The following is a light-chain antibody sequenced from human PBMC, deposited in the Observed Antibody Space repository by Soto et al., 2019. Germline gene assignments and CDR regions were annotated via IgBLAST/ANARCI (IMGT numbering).Light chain of an antibody. V-gene: IGKV3-15*01. CDR2: DAS. Sequence: EIVLTQSPATLSLSPGERATLSCRASQSVSSNLAWYQQKPGQAPRLLIYDASTRATGLPARFSGSGSGTEFTLTISSLQPDDFAAYYCQHYNSYSEAFGQGTKVDNK. J-gene: IGKJ1*01. CDR3: QHYNSYSEA. CDR1: QSVSSN.